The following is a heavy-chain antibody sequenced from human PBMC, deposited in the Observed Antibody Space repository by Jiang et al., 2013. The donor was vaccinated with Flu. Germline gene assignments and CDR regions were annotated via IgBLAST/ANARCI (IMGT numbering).Heavy chain of an antibody. CDR1: GFTFSSYA. J-gene: IGHJ4*02. CDR3: ARDPLDIVVVVAAGVFDY. Sequence: AASGFTFSSYAMHWVRQAPGKGLEWVAVISYDGSNKYYADSVKGRFTISRDNSKNTLYLQMNSLRAEDTAVYYCARDPLDIVVVVAAGVFDYWGQGTLVTVSS. V-gene: IGHV3-30-3*01. CDR2: ISYDGSNK. D-gene: IGHD2-15*01.